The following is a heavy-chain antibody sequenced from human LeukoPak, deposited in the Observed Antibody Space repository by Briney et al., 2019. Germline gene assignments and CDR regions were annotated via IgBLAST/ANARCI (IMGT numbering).Heavy chain of an antibody. V-gene: IGHV2-5*02. Sequence: SGPTLVKPTQTLTLTCTFSGFSLSTSGVGVGWIRQPPGKALEWLALIYWDDDKGYSPSLKSRLTITKDTSKNQVVLTMTNMDPVDTATYYCAHRLHSGYDSPFDYWGQGTLVTVSS. J-gene: IGHJ4*02. CDR3: AHRLHSGYDSPFDY. CDR2: IYWDDDK. CDR1: GFSLSTSGVG. D-gene: IGHD5-12*01.